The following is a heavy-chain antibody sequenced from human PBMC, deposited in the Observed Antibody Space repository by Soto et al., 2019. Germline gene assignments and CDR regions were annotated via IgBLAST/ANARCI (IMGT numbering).Heavy chain of an antibody. V-gene: IGHV3-23*01. CDR3: AKESSVRATWYFHY. D-gene: IGHD1-26*01. CDR1: GFTFSNYA. Sequence: EVQLLESGGGLVQPGGALRLSCAASGFTFSNYAMSWVRQAPGKGLEWVSALTAIGTNTYYADSVKGRFTISRDNSKNTLFLQINNLRPGDTAVYYFAKESSVRATWYFHYSGQGPLVPVSS. CDR2: LTAIGTNT. J-gene: IGHJ4*02.